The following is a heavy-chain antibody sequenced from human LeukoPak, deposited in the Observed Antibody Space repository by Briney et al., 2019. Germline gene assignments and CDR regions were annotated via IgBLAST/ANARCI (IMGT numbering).Heavy chain of an antibody. V-gene: IGHV3-23*01. D-gene: IGHD3-3*01. Sequence: PGGSLGLSCAASGFTFSSYAMSWVRQAPGKGLEWVSAISGSGGSTYYADSVKGRFTISRDNSKNTLYLQMNSLRAEDTAVYYCAKVYDFWSGYYDYWGQGTLVTVSS. CDR1: GFTFSSYA. J-gene: IGHJ4*02. CDR2: ISGSGGST. CDR3: AKVYDFWSGYYDY.